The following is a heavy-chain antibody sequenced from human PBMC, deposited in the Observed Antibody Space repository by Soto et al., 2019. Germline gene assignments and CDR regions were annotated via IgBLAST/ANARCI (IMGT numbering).Heavy chain of an antibody. Sequence: QVQLQESGPGLVKPSETLSLTCTVSGGSISSYYWSWIRQPPGKGLEWIGYIYYSGSTNYNPSLKSRVTISVDTSKNQFSLKLSSVTAADTAVYYCARHGSGSYYHLDYWGQGTLVTVSS. V-gene: IGHV4-59*01. D-gene: IGHD3-10*01. J-gene: IGHJ4*02. CDR3: ARHGSGSYYHLDY. CDR2: IYYSGST. CDR1: GGSISSYY.